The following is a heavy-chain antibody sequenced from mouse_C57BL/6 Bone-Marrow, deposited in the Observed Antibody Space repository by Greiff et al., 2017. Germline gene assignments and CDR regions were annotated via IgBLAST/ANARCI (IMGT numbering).Heavy chain of an antibody. J-gene: IGHJ1*03. CDR2: INPSNGGT. V-gene: IGHV1-53*01. CDR1: GYTFTSYW. CDR3: ARTLLFGWYFDV. Sequence: QVQLQQSGPELVKPGASVKLSCKASGYTFTSYWMHWVKQRPGHGLEWIGYINPSNGGTNYNEKFKSKATLTVDKSSCTAYVQLSSLTSEASAVYYYARTLLFGWYFDVWGTGTTVTVSS. D-gene: IGHD1-1*01.